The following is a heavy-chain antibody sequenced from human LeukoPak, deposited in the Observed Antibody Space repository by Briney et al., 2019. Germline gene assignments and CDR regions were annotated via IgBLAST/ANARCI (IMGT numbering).Heavy chain of an antibody. D-gene: IGHD6-19*01. J-gene: IGHJ4*02. CDR2: IIPIFGTA. CDR3: ARDRYSVAGLCHY. CDR1: GYTFTSYG. Sequence: ASVKVSCKASGYTFTSYGISWVRQAPGQGLEWMGGIIPIFGTANYAQKFQGRVTITADESTSTAYMELSSLRSEDTAVYYCARDRYSVAGLCHYWGQGTLVTVSS. V-gene: IGHV1-69*13.